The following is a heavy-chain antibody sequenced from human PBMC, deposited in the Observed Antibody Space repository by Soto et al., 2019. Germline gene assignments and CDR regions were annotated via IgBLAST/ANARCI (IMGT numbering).Heavy chain of an antibody. CDR1: GYTFTSYD. D-gene: IGHD5-12*01. Sequence: ASVKVSCKASGYTFTSYDINWLRQATGQGLEWMGWMNPNSGNTGYAQKFQGRVTMTRNTSISTAYMELSSLRSEDTAVYYCARLTSWRYYYGMDVWGQGTTVTVSS. CDR2: MNPNSGNT. CDR3: ARLTSWRYYYGMDV. J-gene: IGHJ6*02. V-gene: IGHV1-8*01.